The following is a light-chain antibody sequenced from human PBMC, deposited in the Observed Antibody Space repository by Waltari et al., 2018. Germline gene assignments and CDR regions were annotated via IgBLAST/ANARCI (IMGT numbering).Light chain of an antibody. CDR3: QAWDTSTVV. J-gene: IGLJ3*02. V-gene: IGLV3-1*01. CDR1: NLGSKY. CDR2: QDS. Sequence: SYELTQPSSVSVSPGQTASITCSGYNLGSKYVSWFQQRPGQSPALVIYQDSERPSVNRVRFSRSNSGDIDSLTVSETQAMDEAEYFCQAWDTSTVVFGGGTELTVL.